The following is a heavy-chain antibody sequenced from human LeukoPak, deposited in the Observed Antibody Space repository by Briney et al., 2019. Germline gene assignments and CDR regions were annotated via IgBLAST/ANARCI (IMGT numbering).Heavy chain of an antibody. CDR2: ISAYNGNT. V-gene: IGHV1-18*01. D-gene: IGHD5-18*01. J-gene: IGHJ2*01. CDR3: ARVEYSYGSTNRYFDL. Sequence: GASVKVSCKASGYTFTSYGISWVRQAPGQGLERMGWISAYNGNTNYAQKLQGRVTMTTDTSTSTAYMELRSLRSDDTAVYYCARVEYSYGSTNRYFDLWGRGTLVTVSS. CDR1: GYTFTSYG.